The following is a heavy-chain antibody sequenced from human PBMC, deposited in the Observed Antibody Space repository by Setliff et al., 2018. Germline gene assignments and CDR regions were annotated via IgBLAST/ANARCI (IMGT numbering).Heavy chain of an antibody. D-gene: IGHD3-22*01. J-gene: IGHJ3*02. V-gene: IGHV4-59*12. CDR2: IYYSGST. CDR1: GGSTSSYY. CDR3: ARSGYYSIDAFDI. Sequence: PSETLSLTCTVSGGSTSSYYWSWIRQPPGKGLEWIGYIYYSGSTNYTPSLKSRVTLSVDTSRNHFSLKLNSVTAADTAVYHCARSGYYSIDAFDIWGQGTMVTVSS.